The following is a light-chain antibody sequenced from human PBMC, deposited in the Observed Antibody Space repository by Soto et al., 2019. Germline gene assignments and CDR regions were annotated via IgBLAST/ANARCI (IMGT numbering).Light chain of an antibody. J-gene: IGKJ2*01. V-gene: IGKV3-11*01. CDR2: DAS. CDR3: QQRYNWPPYT. Sequence: EGVLTQSPATLSLSPGERATLSCRASQSVSTSLAWYQQKPGQAPRLLIYDASERATGIPARFSGSGSGTDFTLTISSLEPEDFAVYYCQQRYNWPPYTFGQGTKLEIK. CDR1: QSVSTS.